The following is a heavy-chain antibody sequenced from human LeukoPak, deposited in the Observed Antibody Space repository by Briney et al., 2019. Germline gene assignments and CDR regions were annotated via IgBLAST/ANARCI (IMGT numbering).Heavy chain of an antibody. Sequence: PGGSLRLSCAASGFTFSTHAMSWVRQAPGKGLEWVSDISASGGSTYYADSVKGRFTVSRDNSKNTLYLQMSSLRAEDTAVYYCAKDSGWELLRIGQEGFDYWGQGTLVTVSS. D-gene: IGHD1-26*01. CDR1: GFTFSTHA. CDR2: ISASGGST. CDR3: AKDSGWELLRIGQEGFDY. J-gene: IGHJ4*02. V-gene: IGHV3-23*01.